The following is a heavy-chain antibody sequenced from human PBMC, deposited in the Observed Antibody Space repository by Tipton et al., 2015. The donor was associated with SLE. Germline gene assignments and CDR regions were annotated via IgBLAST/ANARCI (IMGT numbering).Heavy chain of an antibody. V-gene: IGHV4-39*07. J-gene: IGHJ4*02. Sequence: TLSLTCTVSGGSISSSSYYWSWIRQPPGKGLEWIGEINHSGSTNYNPSLKSRVTISVDTSKNQFSLKLSSVTAADTAVYYCARSQNYFDYWGQGTLVTVSS. CDR3: ARSQNYFDY. CDR1: GGSISSSSYY. CDR2: INHSGST.